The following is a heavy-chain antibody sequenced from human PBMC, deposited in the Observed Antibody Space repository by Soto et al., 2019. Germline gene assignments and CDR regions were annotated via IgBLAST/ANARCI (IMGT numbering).Heavy chain of an antibody. CDR1: GGSISSSSYY. J-gene: IGHJ4*02. CDR2: IYYSGST. CDR3: ARRIAVAAYFDY. D-gene: IGHD6-19*01. V-gene: IGHV4-39*01. Sequence: SETLSLTCTVSGGSISSSSYYWGWIRQPPGKGLEWIGSIYYSGSTYYNPSLKSRVTISVDTSKNQFSLKLSSVTAADTAVYYCARRIAVAAYFDYWGQGTLVTVSS.